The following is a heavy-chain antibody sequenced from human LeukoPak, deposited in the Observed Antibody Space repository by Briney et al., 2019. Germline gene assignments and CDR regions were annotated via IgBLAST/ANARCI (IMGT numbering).Heavy chain of an antibody. D-gene: IGHD1-26*01. CDR3: ARDKIVGATKFDS. J-gene: IGHJ4*02. CDR2: INEFGGDK. V-gene: IGHV3-7*01. CDR1: GFTVSSNY. Sequence: SGGSLRLSCAASGFTVSSNYMSWVRQAPGEGLEWVANINEFGGDKYYADSVGGRFSISRDNAKNSLYLHMTSLRAEDTAVYYCARDKIVGATKFDSWGQGTLVTVSS.